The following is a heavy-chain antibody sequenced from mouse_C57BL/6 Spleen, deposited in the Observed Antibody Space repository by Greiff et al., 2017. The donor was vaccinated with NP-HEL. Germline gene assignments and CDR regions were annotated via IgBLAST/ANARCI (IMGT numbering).Heavy chain of an antibody. CDR3: TRWGAWFAY. V-gene: IGHV1-15*01. CDR2: IDPETGGT. J-gene: IGHJ3*01. CDR1: GYTFTDYE. Sequence: VQLQESVAELVRPGASVTLSCKASGYTFTDYEMHWVKQTPVHGLEWIGAIDPETGGTAYNQKFKGKAILTADKSSSTAYMELRSLTSEDSAVYYCTRWGAWFAYWGQGTLVTVSA.